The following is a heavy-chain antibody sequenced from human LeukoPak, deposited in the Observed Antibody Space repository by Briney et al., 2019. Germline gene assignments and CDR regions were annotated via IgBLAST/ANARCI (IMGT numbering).Heavy chain of an antibody. V-gene: IGHV3-15*01. CDR2: IKRKSDGGTT. CDR1: TFTFSNAW. D-gene: IGHD2-15*01. Sequence: GGSLRLSCAASTFTFSNAWMSWVRQAPGKGLEWVGRIKRKSDGGTTDYAAPVKGRFTISRDDSKNTLYLQMNSLKTEDTAVYYCTTAPRGYCSGGSCSYAFDIWGQGTMVTVSS. CDR3: TTAPRGYCSGGSCSYAFDI. J-gene: IGHJ3*02.